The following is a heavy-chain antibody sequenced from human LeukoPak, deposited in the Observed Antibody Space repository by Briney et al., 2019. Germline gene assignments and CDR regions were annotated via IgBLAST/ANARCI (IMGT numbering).Heavy chain of an antibody. CDR3: AKARRERWYGDAFDI. D-gene: IGHD6-13*01. CDR2: ISHDENNK. CDR1: GFTFSSYG. J-gene: IGHJ3*02. Sequence: GRSLTLSCAASGFTFSSYGMHWVRQAPGRGVGGVTVISHDENNKYYAASVKGRFTVSRDNSKNTLDLQMNSLRPEDTAVYYCAKARRERWYGDAFDIWGQGTMVTVSS. V-gene: IGHV3-30*18.